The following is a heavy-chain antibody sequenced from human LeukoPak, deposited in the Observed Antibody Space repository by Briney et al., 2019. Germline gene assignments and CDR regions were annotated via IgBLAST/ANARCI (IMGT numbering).Heavy chain of an antibody. J-gene: IGHJ4*02. CDR2: INTDGSST. D-gene: IGHD6-6*01. CDR1: GFTFSSYW. Sequence: VGSLRLSCAASGFTFSSYWMHWVRQAPGKGLVWVSRINTDGSSTSYADSVKGRFTISRDNAKNTLYLQMSSLRAEDTAVYYCARGSQEYSSSSKIDYWGQGTLVTVSS. V-gene: IGHV3-74*01. CDR3: ARGSQEYSSSSKIDY.